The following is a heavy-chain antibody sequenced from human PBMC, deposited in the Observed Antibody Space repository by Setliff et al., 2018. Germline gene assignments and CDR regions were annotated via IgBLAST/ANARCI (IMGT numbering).Heavy chain of an antibody. J-gene: IGHJ3*02. V-gene: IGHV5-51*01. CDR1: GYRFTTYW. CDR2: VFSGDSDT. CDR3: ARLGAPASHDAFDI. Sequence: GESLKISCKGSGYRFTTYWIGWLRQMPGKGLEWMGIVFSGDSDTRYSPSFQGQVTMSADKSINTAYLQWSSLKASDTAMYYCARLGAPASHDAFDIWGQGTMVTVSS. D-gene: IGHD6-25*01.